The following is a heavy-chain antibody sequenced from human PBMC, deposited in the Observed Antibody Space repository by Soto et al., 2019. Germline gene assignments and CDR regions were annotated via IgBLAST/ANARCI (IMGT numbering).Heavy chain of an antibody. Sequence: HPGGSLRLSCAASGFTFSSFEMNWVRQAPGKGLEWVSYISSSGTTIYYADSVKGRFTISRDNAKNSLYLQMNSLRAEDTSVYYCACQPAVWPYNWFGPWGQGTLVTVSS. CDR3: ACQPAVWPYNWFGP. CDR2: ISSSGTTI. V-gene: IGHV3-48*03. D-gene: IGHD2-2*01. J-gene: IGHJ5*02. CDR1: GFTFSSFE.